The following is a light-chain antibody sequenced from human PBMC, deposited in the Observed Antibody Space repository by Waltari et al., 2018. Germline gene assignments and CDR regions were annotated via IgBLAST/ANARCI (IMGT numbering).Light chain of an antibody. V-gene: IGLV7-43*01. J-gene: IGLJ3*02. CDR2: STA. Sequence: QTVVTQEPSLTVSPGGTVTLTWASSTGAVTSDYYPNWFQQKPRKATRALIYSTANRPASPPARLSGCLLEGEAALTLSGVQPEDEAHYYCLFYDGGAWVFGGGTKLTVL. CDR3: LFYDGGAWV. CDR1: TGAVTSDYY.